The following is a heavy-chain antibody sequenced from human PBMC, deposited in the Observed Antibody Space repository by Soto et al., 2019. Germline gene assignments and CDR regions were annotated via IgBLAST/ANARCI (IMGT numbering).Heavy chain of an antibody. Sequence: ASVKVSCKASGYTFTSYGISWVRQAPGQGLEWMGWISAYNGNTNYAQKLQGRVTMTTDTSTSTAYMELRSLRSDDTAVYYCAREPRGITIFGVGYYYGMDVWGQGTTVTVSS. CDR2: ISAYNGNT. CDR1: GYTFTSYG. D-gene: IGHD3-3*01. V-gene: IGHV1-18*01. CDR3: AREPRGITIFGVGYYYGMDV. J-gene: IGHJ6*02.